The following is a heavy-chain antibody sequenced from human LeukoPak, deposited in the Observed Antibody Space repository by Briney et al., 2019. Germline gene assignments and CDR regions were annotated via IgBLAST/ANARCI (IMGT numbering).Heavy chain of an antibody. J-gene: IGHJ4*02. CDR1: GFTFSSSA. CDR2: ISWNSGSI. V-gene: IGHV3-9*03. CDR3: ARGVGDYCRGGSCYYFDS. Sequence: PGGSLRLSCAASGFTFSSSAMNWVRQAPGKGLERVSSISWNSGSIGYADSVKGRFTISRDNATNSLYLQRDGLRTEDMALYYCARGVGDYCRGGSCYYFDSWGQGTLVTVSS. D-gene: IGHD2-15*01.